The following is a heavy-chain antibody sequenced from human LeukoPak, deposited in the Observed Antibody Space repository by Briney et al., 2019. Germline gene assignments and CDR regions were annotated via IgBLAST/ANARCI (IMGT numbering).Heavy chain of an antibody. J-gene: IGHJ4*02. CDR1: GYSISSGYY. Sequence: SETLSLTCAVSGYSISSGYYWGWIRQPPGKGLEWIGSIYHSASTYYNPSLKSRVTISVDTSKNQFSLKLSSVTAADTAVYYCARLGEDSSGWYDYWGQGTLVTVSS. CDR3: ARLGEDSSGWYDY. V-gene: IGHV4-38-2*01. D-gene: IGHD6-19*01. CDR2: IYHSAST.